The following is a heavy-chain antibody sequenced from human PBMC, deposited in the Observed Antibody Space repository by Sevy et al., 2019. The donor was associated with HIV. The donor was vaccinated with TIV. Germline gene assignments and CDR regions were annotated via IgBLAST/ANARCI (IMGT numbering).Heavy chain of an antibody. CDR2: IYSGDST. D-gene: IGHD2-15*01. J-gene: IGHJ4*02. CDR3: AREGSGSHFDY. CDR1: GFTVSSNY. V-gene: IGHV3-53*01. Sequence: GGSLRLSCAASGFTVSSNYMNWVRQAPGKGLEWVSVIYSGDSTYYADSVKGRFTISRDNSKNTLYLQMNSLTVEDTAVYYCAREGSGSHFDYWDQGTLVTVSS.